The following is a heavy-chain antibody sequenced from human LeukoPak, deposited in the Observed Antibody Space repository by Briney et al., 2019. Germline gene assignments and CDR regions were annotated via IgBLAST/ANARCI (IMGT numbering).Heavy chain of an antibody. J-gene: IGHJ5*02. CDR2: ISDSGHT. D-gene: IGHD5-18*01. CDR1: GGPISRNY. Sequence: SETLSLTCTVSGGPISRNYWSWIRQPPGKGLEWIGYISDSGHTNYNPSLKSRVTISVDTSKNQFSLKLSSVAAADTAVYFCARRVVDTTMTWANWFDPWGQGTLVSVSS. V-gene: IGHV4-59*08. CDR3: ARRVVDTTMTWANWFDP.